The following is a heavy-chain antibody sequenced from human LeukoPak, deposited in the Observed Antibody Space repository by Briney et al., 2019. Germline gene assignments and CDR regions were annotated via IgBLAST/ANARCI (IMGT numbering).Heavy chain of an antibody. V-gene: IGHV3-7*01. J-gene: IGHJ4*02. D-gene: IGHD7-27*01. Sequence: GGYLRLSCVATGFNFRRYRMNWVRKSIGKGLEWVANIQGDAYEMHYVDSVKGRFTISRDNARNSLYLQMSNLRVEDTAIYYCARDYTGGWNDYWGQGKLVTVSS. CDR2: IQGDAYEM. CDR3: ARDYTGGWNDY. CDR1: GFNFRRYR.